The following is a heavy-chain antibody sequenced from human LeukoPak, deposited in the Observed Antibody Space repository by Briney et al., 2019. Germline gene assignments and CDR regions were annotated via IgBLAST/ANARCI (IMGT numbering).Heavy chain of an antibody. CDR2: ISSSSSYI. V-gene: IGHV3-21*01. CDR3: ARDRSSTIEDYFDY. CDR1: GLTFSSYS. D-gene: IGHD6-13*01. Sequence: PGGSLRLSCAASGLTFSSYSMNWVRQAPGKGLEWVSSISSSSSYIYYADSVKGRFTISRDNAKNSLYLQMNSLRAEDTAVYYCARDRSSTIEDYFDYWGQGTLVTVSS. J-gene: IGHJ4*02.